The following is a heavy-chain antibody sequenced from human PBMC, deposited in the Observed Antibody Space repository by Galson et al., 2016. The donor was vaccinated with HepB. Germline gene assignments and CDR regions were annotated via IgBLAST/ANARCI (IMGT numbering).Heavy chain of an antibody. CDR1: GFTFSNYG. J-gene: IGHJ4*02. D-gene: IGHD2/OR15-2a*01. V-gene: IGHV3-30*03. CDR3: ARRHEYCPPVGCSVDY. CDR2: VSMDGRRK. Sequence: SLRLSCAASGFTFSNYGMHWVRQAPGKGLEWVAAVSMDGRRKFYADSVKGRFTISRDNSNSMLFLQMNSLRADDTAVYYCARRHEYCPPVGCSVDYWGQGTLVSVSS.